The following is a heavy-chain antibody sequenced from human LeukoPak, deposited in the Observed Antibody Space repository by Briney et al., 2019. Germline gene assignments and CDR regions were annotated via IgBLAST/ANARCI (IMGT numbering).Heavy chain of an antibody. Sequence: ASVKVSCKASGYTFTSYGITWVRQAAGQGLEWMGWISPYNGNTNYAHKLQGRVTMTTDTSTSTAYMELRSLRSDDTAVFYCARGGYSSGLDSWGQGTLVTVSS. J-gene: IGHJ4*02. V-gene: IGHV1-18*01. CDR2: ISPYNGNT. CDR3: ARGGYSSGLDS. CDR1: GYTFTSYG. D-gene: IGHD5-18*01.